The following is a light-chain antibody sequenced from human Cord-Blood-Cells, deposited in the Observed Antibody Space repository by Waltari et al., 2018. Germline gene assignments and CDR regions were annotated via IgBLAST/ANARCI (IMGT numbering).Light chain of an antibody. V-gene: IGLV3-16*01. CDR2: KDR. Sequence: SYELTQPPSVSVSLGQMARITCSGEALPKKYAYWYQQKPGQFPVLVIYKDRERPSGIPERFSGSSSGTIVTLTIIGVQAEDEADYYCLSADSSGTWVFGGGTKLTVL. J-gene: IGLJ3*02. CDR1: ALPKKY. CDR3: LSADSSGTWV.